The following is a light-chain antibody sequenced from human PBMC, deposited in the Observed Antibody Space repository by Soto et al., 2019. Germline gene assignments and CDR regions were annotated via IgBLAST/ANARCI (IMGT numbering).Light chain of an antibody. CDR2: DAS. CDR3: QQYNSYSRT. Sequence: DIQMTQSPSTLSGYVGDRVTITCRASQSISSWLAWYQQKPGKAPKLLIYDASSLESGVPSRFSGSGSGTEFTLTISSLQPDDFATYYCQQYNSYSRTFAQGAKVDI. V-gene: IGKV1-5*01. J-gene: IGKJ1*01. CDR1: QSISSW.